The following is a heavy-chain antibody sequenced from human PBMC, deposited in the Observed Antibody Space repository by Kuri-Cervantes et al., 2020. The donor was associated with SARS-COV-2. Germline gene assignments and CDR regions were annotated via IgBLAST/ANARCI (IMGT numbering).Heavy chain of an antibody. D-gene: IGHD3-3*01. CDR3: ARDKRSLDFWSGYYSTRTRYWYFDL. CDR1: GFTVSSNY. J-gene: IGHJ2*01. CDR2: IYSGGST. Sequence: GASLKISCAASGFTVSSNYMSWVRQAPGKGLEWVSVIYSGGSTYYADSVKGRFTISRDNSKNTLYLQMNSLRAEDTAVYYCARDKRSLDFWSGYYSTRTRYWYFDLWGRGTLVTVSS. V-gene: IGHV3-53*01.